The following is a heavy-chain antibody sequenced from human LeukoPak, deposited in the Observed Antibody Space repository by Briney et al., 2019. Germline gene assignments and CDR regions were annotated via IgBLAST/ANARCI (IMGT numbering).Heavy chain of an antibody. D-gene: IGHD3-22*01. V-gene: IGHV5-51*01. CDR3: ARPGYYYDSSGYMFDFDI. J-gene: IGHJ3*02. Sequence: GESLKISCKGSGYSFTSYWIGWVRQMPGKGLKWMGIIYPGDSDTRYSPSFQGQVTISADESISTAYLQWSSLKASDTAMYYCARPGYYYDSSGYMFDFDIWGQGTMVTVSS. CDR1: GYSFTSYW. CDR2: IYPGDSDT.